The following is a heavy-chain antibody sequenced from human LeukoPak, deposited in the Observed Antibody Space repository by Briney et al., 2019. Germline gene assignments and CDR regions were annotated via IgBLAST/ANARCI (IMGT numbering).Heavy chain of an antibody. D-gene: IGHD1-26*01. CDR3: ARAIVGATSGDY. J-gene: IGHJ4*02. CDR1: GYTFTGYY. CDR2: INPNSGGT. Sequence: GASVKVSCKASGYTFTGYYMHWVRQAPGQGLEWMGWINPNSGGTKYAQKFQGRVTMTRDTSISTAYMELSRLRSDDTAVYYCARAIVGATSGDYWGQGTLVTVSS. V-gene: IGHV1-2*02.